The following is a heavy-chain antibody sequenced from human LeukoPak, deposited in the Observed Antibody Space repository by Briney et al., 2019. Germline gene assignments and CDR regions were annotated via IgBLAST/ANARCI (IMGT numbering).Heavy chain of an antibody. Sequence: SGGFLRLSCTGSGYSFSSHSMTWVRQAPGKGLEWISYISGGGGIIDYADSVKGRFTTSRANDNNSLYLQMSRLTGEDTAVYFCARVEKGFWSGFKMDVWGMGTTVTVSS. J-gene: IGHJ6*04. CDR3: ARVEKGFWSGFKMDV. CDR1: GYSFSSHS. D-gene: IGHD3-3*01. CDR2: ISGGGGII. V-gene: IGHV3-48*01.